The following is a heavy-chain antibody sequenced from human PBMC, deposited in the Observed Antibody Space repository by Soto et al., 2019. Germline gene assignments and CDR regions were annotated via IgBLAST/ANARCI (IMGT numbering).Heavy chain of an antibody. D-gene: IGHD3-10*01. CDR2: ISSSSSYI. Sequence: GGSLRLSCAASGFTFSSYSMNWVRQAPGKGLEWVSSISSSSSYIYYADSVKGRFTISRDNAKNSLYLQMNSLRAEDTAVYYCARDVAGGGSGIPGTYYYYYYMDVWGKGTTVTVSS. CDR3: ARDVAGGGSGIPGTYYYYYYMDV. CDR1: GFTFSSYS. V-gene: IGHV3-21*01. J-gene: IGHJ6*03.